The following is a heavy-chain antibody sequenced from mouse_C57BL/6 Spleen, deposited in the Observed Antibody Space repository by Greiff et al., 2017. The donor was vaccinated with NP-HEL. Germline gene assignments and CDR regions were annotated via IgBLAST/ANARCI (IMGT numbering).Heavy chain of an antibody. D-gene: IGHD2-1*01. Sequence: EVKLMESGPELVKPGASVKISCKASGYSFTDYNMNWVKQSNGKSLEWIGVINPNYGTTSYNQKFKGKATLTVDQSSSTAYMQLNSLTSEDSAVYYCAREESMVTAWFAYWGQGTLVTVSA. V-gene: IGHV1-39*01. J-gene: IGHJ3*01. CDR1: GYSFTDYN. CDR2: INPNYGTT. CDR3: AREESMVTAWFAY.